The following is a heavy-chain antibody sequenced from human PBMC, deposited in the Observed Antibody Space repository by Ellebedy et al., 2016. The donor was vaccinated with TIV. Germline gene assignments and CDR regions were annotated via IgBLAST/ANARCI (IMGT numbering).Heavy chain of an antibody. CDR2: ISAYNGNT. CDR1: GYTFTSYG. J-gene: IGHJ6*02. Sequence: ASVKVSXKASGYTFTSYGISWVRQAPGQGLEWMGWISAYNGNTNYAQKLQGRVTMTTDTSTSTAYMELRSLRSDDTAVYYCAREPPLRYFDRLNYYYYGMDVWGQGTTVTVSS. D-gene: IGHD3-9*01. V-gene: IGHV1-18*01. CDR3: AREPPLRYFDRLNYYYYGMDV.